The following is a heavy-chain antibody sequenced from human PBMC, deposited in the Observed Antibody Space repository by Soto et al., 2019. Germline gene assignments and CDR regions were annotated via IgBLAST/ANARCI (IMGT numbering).Heavy chain of an antibody. CDR2: IDPYDSYT. CDR3: ARPPLPGFGKYAFDI. J-gene: IGHJ3*02. CDR1: GYNFNNYW. Sequence: CKGSGYNFNNYWINWVRQMPGKGLEWMGRIDPYDSYTNYSPSFQGHVTISVDTSSSTAYLQWSSLKASDTAMYYCARPPLPGFGKYAFDIWGQGTMVTVSS. D-gene: IGHD3-10*01. V-gene: IGHV5-10-1*01.